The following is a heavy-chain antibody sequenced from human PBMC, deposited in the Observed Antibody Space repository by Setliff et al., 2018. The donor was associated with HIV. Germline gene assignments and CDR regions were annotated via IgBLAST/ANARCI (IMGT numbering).Heavy chain of an antibody. CDR2: INHSGSA. CDR3: ARGVAAAGL. CDR1: GGSFSGYY. V-gene: IGHV4-34*01. J-gene: IGHJ4*02. Sequence: SQTLSLTCAVYGGSFSGYYWSWIRQPPGKGLEWIGEINHSGSANYNPSLKSRLTISVDTSKNQFSLKLSSVTAADTAVYYCARGVAAAGLWGQGTLVTVSS. D-gene: IGHD6-13*01.